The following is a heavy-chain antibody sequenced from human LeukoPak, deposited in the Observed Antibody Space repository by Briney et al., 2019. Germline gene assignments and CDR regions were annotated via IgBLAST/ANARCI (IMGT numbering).Heavy chain of an antibody. J-gene: IGHJ4*02. CDR2: IYSGGNT. D-gene: IGHD1-26*01. Sequence: GGSLRLSCAASGFTVSSNYMSWVRQAPGKGLEWVSVIYSGGNTYYADSVKGRFTISRDNSRNTLYLQMNSLRAEDTAVYYCARDRVGATTNFDYWGQGTLVTVSS. CDR3: ARDRVGATTNFDY. V-gene: IGHV3-53*01. CDR1: GFTVSSNY.